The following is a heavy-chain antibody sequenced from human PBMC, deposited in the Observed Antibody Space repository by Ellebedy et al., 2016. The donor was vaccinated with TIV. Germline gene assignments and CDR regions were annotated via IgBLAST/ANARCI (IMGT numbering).Heavy chain of an antibody. Sequence: ASVKISCKASGYTFTGYGINWVRQAPGQGFEWMGWISAYNGNTNYVQRFQGRVTMTTDTSTSTAYMELRSLRSDDTAVYYCARGGDILSGYENWFDSWGQGTLVTVSS. CDR2: ISAYNGNT. J-gene: IGHJ5*01. CDR3: ARGGDILSGYENWFDS. CDR1: GYTFTGYG. V-gene: IGHV1-18*04. D-gene: IGHD3-9*01.